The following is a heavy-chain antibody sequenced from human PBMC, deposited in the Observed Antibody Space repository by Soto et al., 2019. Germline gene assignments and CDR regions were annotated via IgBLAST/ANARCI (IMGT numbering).Heavy chain of an antibody. D-gene: IGHD2-15*01. J-gene: IGHJ6*02. CDR2: INAGNGNT. V-gene: IGHV1-3*01. CDR3: ARSCSGGSCYGVYYGMDV. CDR1: GYTFTSYA. Sequence: GTSVKVSWKASGYTFTSYAMHWVRQAPGQRLEWMGWINAGNGNTKYSQKFQGRVTITTDKSTSTAYMELSSLRSEDTAVYYCARSCSGGSCYGVYYGMDVWGQGTTVTVSS.